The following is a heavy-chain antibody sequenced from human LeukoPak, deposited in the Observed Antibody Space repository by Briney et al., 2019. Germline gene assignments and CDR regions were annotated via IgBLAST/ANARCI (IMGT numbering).Heavy chain of an antibody. CDR3: ARHRASIAARKPAYFDY. V-gene: IGHV4-39*01. D-gene: IGHD6-6*01. CDR1: GGSISSGGYY. CDR2: IYYSGST. Sequence: SETLSLTCTVSGGSISSGGYYRSWIRQPPGGGLEWIGSIYYSGSTYYNPSLKSRVTISVDTSKNQFSLKLSSVTAADTAVYYCARHRASIAARKPAYFDYWGQGTLVTVSS. J-gene: IGHJ4*02.